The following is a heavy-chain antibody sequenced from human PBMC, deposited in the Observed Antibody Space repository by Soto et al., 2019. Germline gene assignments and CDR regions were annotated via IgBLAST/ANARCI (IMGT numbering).Heavy chain of an antibody. D-gene: IGHD2-15*01. CDR1: GFTFSSYW. CDR3: AREILTYYSNGMDV. J-gene: IGHJ6*02. Sequence: GGSLRLSCAASGFTFSSYWMYWVRQAPGKGLVWVSRIDTDGSTTSYADSVKGRFTISRDNAKNTLYLQMNSLGAEDTAVYYCAREILTYYSNGMDVWGQGTTVTVSS. V-gene: IGHV3-74*01. CDR2: IDTDGSTT.